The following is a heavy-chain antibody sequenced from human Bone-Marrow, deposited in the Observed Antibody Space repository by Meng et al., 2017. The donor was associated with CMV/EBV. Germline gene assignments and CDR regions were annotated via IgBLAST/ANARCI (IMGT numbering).Heavy chain of an antibody. CDR1: GFTFRTYS. CDR2: IYSGGST. D-gene: IGHD3-22*01. J-gene: IGHJ3*02. Sequence: GESLKISCDASGFTFRTYSMNWVRQAPGKGLEWVSVIYSGGSTYYADSVKGRFTISRDNSKNTLYLQMNSLRAEDTAVYYCAIYYDSSGLKVDAFDIWGQGTMVTVSS. V-gene: IGHV3-53*01. CDR3: AIYYDSSGLKVDAFDI.